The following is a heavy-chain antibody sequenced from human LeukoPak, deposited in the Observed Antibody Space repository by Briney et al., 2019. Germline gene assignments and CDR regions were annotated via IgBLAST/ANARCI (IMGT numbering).Heavy chain of an antibody. Sequence: RLSCAXXGFTXXXYWMSWVRQAPGKGLEWVANIKQDGSEKYYVDSVKGRFTISRDNAKNSLYLQMNSLRAEDTAVYYCARWALYSEDYWGQGTLVTVSS. D-gene: IGHD2-15*01. CDR1: GFTXXXYW. V-gene: IGHV3-7*01. CDR2: IKQDGSEK. J-gene: IGHJ4*02. CDR3: ARWALYSEDY.